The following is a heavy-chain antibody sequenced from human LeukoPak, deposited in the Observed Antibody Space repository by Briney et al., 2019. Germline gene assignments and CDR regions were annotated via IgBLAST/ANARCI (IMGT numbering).Heavy chain of an antibody. CDR1: GYTFTSYY. D-gene: IGHD3-22*01. CDR2: INPSGGST. Sequence: ASVTVSCKASGYTFTSYYMHWVRQAPGQGLEWMGIINPSGGSTIYAQKFQGRVTMTRDTSTSTVYMELSSLRSEDTAVYYCAREAYYYDSNGYYHPGRYYYGMDVWGQGTTVTVSS. J-gene: IGHJ6*02. CDR3: AREAYYYDSNGYYHPGRYYYGMDV. V-gene: IGHV1-46*01.